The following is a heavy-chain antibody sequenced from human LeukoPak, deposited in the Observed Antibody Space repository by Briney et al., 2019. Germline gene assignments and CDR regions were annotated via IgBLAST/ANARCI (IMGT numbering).Heavy chain of an antibody. V-gene: IGHV4-39*07. CDR2: INHSGST. J-gene: IGHJ1*01. CDR1: GGSISSGGYY. Sequence: RASETLSLTCTVSGGSISSGGYYWSWIRQPPGKGLEWIGEINHSGSTNYNPSLKSRVTISVDTSKNQFSLKLSSVTAADTAVYYCARIAAAGPSRAEYFQHWGQGTLVTVSS. D-gene: IGHD6-13*01. CDR3: ARIAAAGPSRAEYFQH.